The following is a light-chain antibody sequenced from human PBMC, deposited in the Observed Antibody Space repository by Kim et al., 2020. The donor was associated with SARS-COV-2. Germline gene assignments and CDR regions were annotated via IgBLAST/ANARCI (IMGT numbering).Light chain of an antibody. CDR1: SLRSYY. CDR3: NSRDSSGNHLV. Sequence: AGGQTVRSTCQGDSLRSYYASWYQQKPGQATVLVIYGKNNRPSGIPDRFSGSSSGNTASLTITGAQAEDEADYYCNSRDSSGNHLVFGGGTQLTVL. CDR2: GKN. V-gene: IGLV3-19*01. J-gene: IGLJ3*02.